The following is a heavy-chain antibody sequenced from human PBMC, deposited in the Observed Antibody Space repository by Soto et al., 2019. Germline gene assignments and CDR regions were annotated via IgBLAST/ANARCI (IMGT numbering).Heavy chain of an antibody. CDR3: ARDRQQQLHSGWYAQTALERYYYGMDV. J-gene: IGHJ6*02. V-gene: IGHV1-2*02. CDR2: INPNSGGT. Sequence: RASVKVSCKASGYTFTAYYMHWVRQAPGQGLEWMGWINPNSGGTNYAQKFQGRVTMTRDTSISTAYMELSRLRSDDTAVYYCARDRQQQLHSGWYAQTALERYYYGMDVWGQGTTVTVSS. CDR1: GYTFTAYY. D-gene: IGHD6-19*01.